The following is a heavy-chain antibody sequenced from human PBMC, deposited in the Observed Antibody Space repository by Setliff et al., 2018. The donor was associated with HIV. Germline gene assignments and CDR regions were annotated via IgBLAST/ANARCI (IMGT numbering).Heavy chain of an antibody. J-gene: IGHJ4*02. Sequence: PGGSLRLSCAASGFTVSRFYMSWVRQAPGKGLEWVSAISGSGGSTYYADSVKGRFTISRDNSKNTLYLQMNSLRAEDTAVYYCAKDPRAAVATICDYWGQGTLVTVSS. CDR2: ISGSGGST. CDR3: AKDPRAAVATICDY. CDR1: GFTVSRFY. V-gene: IGHV3-23*01. D-gene: IGHD5-12*01.